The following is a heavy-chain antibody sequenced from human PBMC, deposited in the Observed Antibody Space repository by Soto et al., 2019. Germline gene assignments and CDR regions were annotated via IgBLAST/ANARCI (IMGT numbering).Heavy chain of an antibody. J-gene: IGHJ4*02. CDR3: AKVGSGVYSGYDYDH. CDR1: GFTFSSYG. V-gene: IGHV3-33*06. D-gene: IGHD5-12*01. CDR2: IWYDGSNK. Sequence: GGSLRLSCAASGFTFSSYGMHWVRQAPGKGLEWVAVIWYDGSNKYYADSVKGRFTISRDNSKNTLYLQMNSLRAEDTAVYYCAKVGSGVYSGYDYDHWGQGTLVTVSS.